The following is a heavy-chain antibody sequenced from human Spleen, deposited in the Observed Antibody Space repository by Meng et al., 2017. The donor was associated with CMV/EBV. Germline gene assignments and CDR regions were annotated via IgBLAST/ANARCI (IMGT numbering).Heavy chain of an antibody. Sequence: ASVKVSCKASGYSFTSFGFSWVRQAPGQGLEWMGWISAYNGNTKFAQKFQGRVTMTTDTSTSTAYMELRSLRSDDTAVYYCARDGRAARLPHDYWGQGTLVTVSS. V-gene: IGHV1-18*01. J-gene: IGHJ4*02. CDR2: ISAYNGNT. D-gene: IGHD6-6*01. CDR3: ARDGRAARLPHDY. CDR1: GYSFTSFG.